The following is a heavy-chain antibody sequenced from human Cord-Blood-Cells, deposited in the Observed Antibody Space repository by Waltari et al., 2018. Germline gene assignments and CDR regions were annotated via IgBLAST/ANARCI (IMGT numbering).Heavy chain of an antibody. CDR2: INHSGST. J-gene: IGHJ4*02. Sequence: QVQLQQWGAGLLKPSETLSLTCAVYGGSFSGYSWSWIRQPPGKGLEWIGEINHSGSTNYNPSLKSRVTISVDTSKNQFSLKLSSVTAADTAVYYCARGIYYSNYFDYWGQGTLVTVSS. D-gene: IGHD4-4*01. CDR3: ARGIYYSNYFDY. CDR1: GGSFSGYS. V-gene: IGHV4-34*01.